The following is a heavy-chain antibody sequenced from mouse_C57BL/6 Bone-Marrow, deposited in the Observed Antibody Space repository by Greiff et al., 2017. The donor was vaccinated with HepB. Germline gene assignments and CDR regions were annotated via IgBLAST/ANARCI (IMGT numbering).Heavy chain of an antibody. Sequence: DVQLQESEGGLVQPGSSMKLSCTASGFTFSDYYMAWVRQVPEKGLEWVANINYDGSSTYYLDSLKSRFIISRDNAKNILYLQMSSLKSEDTATYYCARDDDYPFAYWGQGTLVTVSA. CDR1: GFTFSDYY. D-gene: IGHD2-4*01. J-gene: IGHJ3*01. CDR3: ARDDDYPFAY. V-gene: IGHV5-16*01. CDR2: INYDGSST.